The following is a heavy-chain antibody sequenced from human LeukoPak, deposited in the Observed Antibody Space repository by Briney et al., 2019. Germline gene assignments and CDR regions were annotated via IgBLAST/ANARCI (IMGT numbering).Heavy chain of an antibody. Sequence: GGSLRLSCAVSGITLSNYGMSWVRQAPEKGLEWVAGISDSGGSTNYADSVKGRFTISRDNPKNTLYLQMNSLRAEDSAVYFCAKRGVVIRVILVGFHKQAYYFDSWGQGALVTVSS. D-gene: IGHD3-22*01. CDR1: GITLSNYG. J-gene: IGHJ4*02. CDR2: ISDSGGST. V-gene: IGHV3-23*01. CDR3: AKRGVVIRVILVGFHKQAYYFDS.